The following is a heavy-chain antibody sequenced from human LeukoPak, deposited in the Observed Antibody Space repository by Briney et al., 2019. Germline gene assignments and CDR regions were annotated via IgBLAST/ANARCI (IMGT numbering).Heavy chain of an antibody. Sequence: SETLSLTCTVSGGSISSYYWSWIRQPPGKGLEWIGYIYYSGSTNYNPSLKSRVTISVDTSKNQFSLKLSSVTAADTAVYYCARVVAAAGTLGWFDPWGQGTLVTVSS. D-gene: IGHD6-13*01. CDR3: ARVVAAAGTLGWFDP. J-gene: IGHJ5*02. CDR1: GGSISSYY. V-gene: IGHV4-59*12. CDR2: IYYSGST.